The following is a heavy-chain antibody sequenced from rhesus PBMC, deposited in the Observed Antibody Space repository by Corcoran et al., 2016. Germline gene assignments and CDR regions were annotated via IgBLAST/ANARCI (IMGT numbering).Heavy chain of an antibody. V-gene: IGHV4-127*01. CDR2: IGGSSGST. Sequence: VQLQESGPGLVTPSETLSLTCAVSGYSISRGYGWRWIRQPPGTGVGWIGYIGGSSGSTNYNPSLKRRVTISKDTSKNQFSRKLSSVTAADTAVYYCARGYCSGIYCDADNSLDVWGRGVLVTVSS. CDR3: ARGYCSGIYCDADNSLDV. J-gene: IGHJ5-2*02. D-gene: IGHD2-27*01. CDR1: GYSISRGYG.